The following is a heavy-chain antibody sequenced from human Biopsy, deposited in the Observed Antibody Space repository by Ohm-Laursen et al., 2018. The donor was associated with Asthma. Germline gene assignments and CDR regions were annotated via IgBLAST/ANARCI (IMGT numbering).Heavy chain of an antibody. Sequence: SLRLSCSASGFAVSRDYMFWVRQAPGKGLEWVSVIYSGGTSHTADSVRGRFTISRDYPKNTLYLQMHSLSPEDTAVYYCARDFSRAIMIGGGREHYFDFWGQGTLVTVSS. CDR1: GFAVSRDY. D-gene: IGHD3-16*01. V-gene: IGHV3-66*01. CDR3: ARDFSRAIMIGGGREHYFDF. J-gene: IGHJ4*02. CDR2: IYSGGTS.